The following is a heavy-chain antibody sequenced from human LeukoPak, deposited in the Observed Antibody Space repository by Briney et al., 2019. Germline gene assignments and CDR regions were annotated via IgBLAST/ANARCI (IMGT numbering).Heavy chain of an antibody. V-gene: IGHV1-18*01. D-gene: IGHD2-15*01. J-gene: IGHJ4*02. CDR3: ARAVRGGGSCYSDY. Sequence: ASVKVSCKASGYTFTNYVISGVRQAPGQGLEWMGWISPYNGNTNYAQKLQGRVTMTTATSTSTAYMELRSLRSDDTAVYYCARAVRGGGSCYSDYWGQGTLVTVSS. CDR1: GYTFTNYV. CDR2: ISPYNGNT.